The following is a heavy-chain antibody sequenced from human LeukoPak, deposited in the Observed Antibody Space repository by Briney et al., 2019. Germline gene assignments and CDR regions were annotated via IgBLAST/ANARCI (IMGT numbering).Heavy chain of an antibody. CDR3: ARHSSSWYY. J-gene: IGHJ4*02. D-gene: IGHD6-13*01. CDR2: IYHSGST. Sequence: SETLSLTCTVSGYSISSGYYWGWIRQPPGKGLEWIGSIYHSGSTYYNPSLKSRVTISVDTSKNQFSLKLSSVTAADTAVYYCARHSSSWYYWGQETLVTVS. V-gene: IGHV4-38-2*02. CDR1: GYSISSGYY.